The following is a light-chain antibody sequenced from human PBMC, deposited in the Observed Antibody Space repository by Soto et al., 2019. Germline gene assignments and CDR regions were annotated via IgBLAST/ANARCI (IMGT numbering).Light chain of an antibody. J-gene: IGLJ1*01. CDR1: SSDVGGYNY. CDR3: TSFTSGSPPYV. CDR2: DVT. Sequence: QSVLTQPASVSGSPGQSITISCAGTSSDVGGYNYVSWYQQLPGKAPQLMIYDVTHRPSGVSDRFSGSRSGNTASLAISGLQAEDEADYYCTSFTSGSPPYVLGTGTKVTV. V-gene: IGLV2-14*03.